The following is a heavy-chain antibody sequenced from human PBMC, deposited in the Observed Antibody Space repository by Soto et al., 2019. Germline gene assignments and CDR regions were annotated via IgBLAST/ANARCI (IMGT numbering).Heavy chain of an antibody. CDR2: INHSGST. J-gene: IGHJ4*02. V-gene: IGHV4-34*01. CDR1: GGSFSGYY. CDR3: ASAHRFGAAHLGY. Sequence: PSETLCLTCAVYGGSFSGYYWSWIRQPPGKGLEWIGEINHSGSTNYNPSLKSRVTISVDTSKNQFSLKLSSVTAADTAVYYCASAHRFGAAHLGYWGQGTLVTVSS. D-gene: IGHD6-6*01.